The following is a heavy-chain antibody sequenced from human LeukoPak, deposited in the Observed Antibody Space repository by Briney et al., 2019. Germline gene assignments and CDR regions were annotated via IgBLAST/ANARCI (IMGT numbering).Heavy chain of an antibody. CDR3: AKGGATVTTQLDY. CDR2: ISWNSGSI. J-gene: IGHJ4*02. D-gene: IGHD4-17*01. Sequence: GRSVRLSCAASGFTFDDYAMHWVRQAPGKGLEWVSGISWNSGSIGYADSVKGRFTISRDNAKNSLYLQMNSLRAEGTALYYCAKGGATVTTQLDYWGQGTLVTVSS. CDR1: GFTFDDYA. V-gene: IGHV3-9*01.